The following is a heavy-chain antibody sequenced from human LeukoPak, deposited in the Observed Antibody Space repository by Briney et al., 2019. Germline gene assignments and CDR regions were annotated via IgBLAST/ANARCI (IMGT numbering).Heavy chain of an antibody. CDR1: GGSFSGYC. CDR3: AREGGTVFEVVTAAFDY. V-gene: IGHV4-34*01. CDR2: INHSGST. Sequence: SETLSLTCAVYGGSFSGYCWSWIRQPPGKGLEWIGEINHSGSTNYNPSLKSRVTISVDTSKNQFSLKLSSVTAADTAVYYCAREGGTVFEVVTAAFDYWGQGTLVTVSS. J-gene: IGHJ4*02. D-gene: IGHD2-21*02.